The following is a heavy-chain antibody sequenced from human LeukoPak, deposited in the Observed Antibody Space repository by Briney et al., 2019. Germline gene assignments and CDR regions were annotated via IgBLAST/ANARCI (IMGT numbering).Heavy chain of an antibody. V-gene: IGHV1-69*13. CDR1: GGTFSSYA. CDR3: ARPATYGSGSYSQADAFDI. CDR2: IIPIFGTA. Sequence: ASVKVSCKASGGTFSSYAISWVRQAPGQGLEWMGGIIPIFGTANYAQKFQGRVTITADESTSTAYMELSSLRSEDTAVYYCARPATYGSGSYSQADAFDIWGQGTMVTVSS. J-gene: IGHJ3*02. D-gene: IGHD3-10*01.